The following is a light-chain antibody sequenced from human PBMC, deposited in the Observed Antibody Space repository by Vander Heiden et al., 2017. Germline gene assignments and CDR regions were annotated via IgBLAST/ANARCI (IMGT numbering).Light chain of an antibody. CDR3: ATWDVRLNGRV. Sequence: QSELTQPPSASGPPGQRVTISCSGSSSNIGASTVNWYQQLPGTAPRLLIFINNQRPSGVPDRCSGSKSGTSASLAISGLQSEDEAHYYCATWDVRLNGRVFGGGTKLTVL. V-gene: IGLV1-44*01. J-gene: IGLJ3*02. CDR1: SSNIGAST. CDR2: INN.